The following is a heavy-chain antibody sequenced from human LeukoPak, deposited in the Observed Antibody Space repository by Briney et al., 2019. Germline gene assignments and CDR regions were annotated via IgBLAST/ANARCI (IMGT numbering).Heavy chain of an antibody. CDR2: IYHSGST. D-gene: IGHD1-14*01. V-gene: IGHV4-59*12. CDR3: ARGTTLYFQH. J-gene: IGHJ1*01. CDR1: GGSISSYH. Sequence: SETLSLTCTVSGGSISSYHWSWIRQPPGKGLEWIGYIYHSGSTYYNPSLKSRVTISVDRSKNQFSLKLSSVTAADTAVYYCARGTTLYFQHWGQGTLVTVSS.